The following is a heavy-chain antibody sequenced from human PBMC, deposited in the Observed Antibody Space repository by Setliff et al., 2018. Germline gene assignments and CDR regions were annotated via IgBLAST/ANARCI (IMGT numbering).Heavy chain of an antibody. D-gene: IGHD6-13*01. J-gene: IGHJ4*02. V-gene: IGHV3-23*01. Sequence: HPGGSLSLSCAASGFTFNTYAMSWVRQPPGKGLEWVSSISDTALGIYYADSVRGRFTISRDNSKKTLYLQMNSLRAEDTAVYYCVKDVVGYSSTWPKRDYFDYWGQGTLVTVSS. CDR2: ISDTALGI. CDR1: GFTFNTYA. CDR3: VKDVVGYSSTWPKRDYFDY.